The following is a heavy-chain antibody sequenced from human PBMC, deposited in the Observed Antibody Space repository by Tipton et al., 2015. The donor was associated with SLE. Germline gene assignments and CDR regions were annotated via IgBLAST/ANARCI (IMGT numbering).Heavy chain of an antibody. CDR3: ARVATVTIIDASDI. CDR2: ISWNSGGI. V-gene: IGHV3-9*01. Sequence: SLRLSCAASGFIFEDFAMHWVRQIPGKGLEWVSGISWNSGGIGYAASVKGRFTISRDNAKNSLYLQMNSLRIEDTGLYYCARVATVTIIDASDIWGQGTMVTVSS. D-gene: IGHD4-17*01. J-gene: IGHJ3*02. CDR1: GFIFEDFA.